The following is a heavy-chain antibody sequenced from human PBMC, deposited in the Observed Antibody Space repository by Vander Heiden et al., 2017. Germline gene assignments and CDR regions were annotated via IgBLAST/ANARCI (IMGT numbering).Heavy chain of an antibody. CDR1: GGSFSGYY. J-gene: IGHJ5*02. Sequence: QVQLQQWGAGLLKPSETLSLTCAVYGGSFSGYYWSWIRQPRGKGLEWIGEINHSGSTNYNPSLKSRVTISVDTSKNQFSLKLSSVTAADTAVYYCARPMHYYDSSGYYYRNLDWFDPWGQGTLVTVSS. D-gene: IGHD3-22*01. CDR3: ARPMHYYDSSGYYYRNLDWFDP. V-gene: IGHV4-34*01. CDR2: INHSGST.